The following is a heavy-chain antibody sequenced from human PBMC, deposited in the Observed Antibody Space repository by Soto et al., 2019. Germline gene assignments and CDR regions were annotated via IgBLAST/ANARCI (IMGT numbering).Heavy chain of an antibody. CDR1: GFTFSSYG. V-gene: IGHV3-33*01. Sequence: QVQLVESGGGVVQPGRSLRLSCAASGFTFSSYGMHWVRQAPGKGLEWVAVIWYDGSNKYYADSVKGRFTISRDNSKNTLYLQMNSLRAEDTAVYYCARGPQQQLVVNYYGMDVWGQGTTVTVSS. J-gene: IGHJ6*02. CDR2: IWYDGSNK. CDR3: ARGPQQQLVVNYYGMDV. D-gene: IGHD6-13*01.